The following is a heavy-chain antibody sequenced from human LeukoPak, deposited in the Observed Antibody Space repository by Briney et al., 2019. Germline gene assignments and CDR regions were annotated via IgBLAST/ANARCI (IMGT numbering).Heavy chain of an antibody. CDR1: GFTFSSYS. J-gene: IGHJ4*02. CDR3: ASPITMIRGVPRDY. CDR2: ISSSSSYI. D-gene: IGHD3-10*01. V-gene: IGHV3-21*01. Sequence: GGSLRLSCAASGFTFSSYSMNWVRQAPGKGLEWVSSISSSSSYIYYADSVKGRFTISRDNAKNSLYLQMNSLRAEDTAVYYCASPITMIRGVPRDYWGQGSLVTVSS.